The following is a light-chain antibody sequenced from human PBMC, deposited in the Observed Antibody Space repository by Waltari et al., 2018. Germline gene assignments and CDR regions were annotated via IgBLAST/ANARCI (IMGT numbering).Light chain of an antibody. J-gene: IGKJ2*01. Sequence: EIVLTQSPATLSLSPGERATLPCRASQSVSSYLAWYQQKPGQAPRLLIDDASNRATGIPARFSGSGSGTDFTLTISSLEPEDFAVYYCQQRSNWPPYTFGQGTKLGIK. CDR1: QSVSSY. V-gene: IGKV3-11*01. CDR3: QQRSNWPPYT. CDR2: DAS.